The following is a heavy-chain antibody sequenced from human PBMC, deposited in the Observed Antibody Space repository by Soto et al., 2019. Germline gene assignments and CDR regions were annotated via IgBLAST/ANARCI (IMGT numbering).Heavy chain of an antibody. CDR1: GGSISSYY. CDR3: ARVGDWFDP. V-gene: IGHV4-59*01. J-gene: IGHJ5*02. CDR2: IFYSGST. D-gene: IGHD3-16*01. Sequence: QVQLQESGPGLVKPSETLSLTCTVSGGSISSYYWSWIRQPPGKGLEWIGYIFYSGSTNYNPSLKRRLTISGDTSKNQFSLKLNSVTAADTAVYYCARVGDWFDPWGQGTLVTVSS.